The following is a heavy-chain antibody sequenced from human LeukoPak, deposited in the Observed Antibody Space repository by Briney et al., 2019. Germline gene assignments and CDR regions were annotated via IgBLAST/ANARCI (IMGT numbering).Heavy chain of an antibody. Sequence: PGGSLRLSCAASGFTFSSYAMSWVRQAPGKGLEWVSAISGSGGSTYYADSVKGRFTISRDNSKNTLYLQMNSLRAEDSAVYYCAKDRATMVRGVIDSTDYWGQGTLVTVSS. CDR1: GFTFSSYA. D-gene: IGHD3-10*01. CDR3: AKDRATMVRGVIDSTDY. CDR2: ISGSGGST. J-gene: IGHJ4*02. V-gene: IGHV3-23*01.